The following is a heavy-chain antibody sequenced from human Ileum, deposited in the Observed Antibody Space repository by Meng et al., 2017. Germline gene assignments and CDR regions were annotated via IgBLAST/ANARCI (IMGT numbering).Heavy chain of an antibody. CDR2: INPNSGGT. CDR3: ALITVAGRGFDY. D-gene: IGHD6-19*01. Sequence: ASVKVSCKTSGYSFAYYFIHWLRQAPGQGLEWVGSINPNSGGTNLAQKFQGRVTMTRDTSINTAYMELTSLISDDTAVYFCALITVAGRGFDYWGHGTLV. J-gene: IGHJ4*01. CDR1: GYSFAYYF. V-gene: IGHV1-2*02.